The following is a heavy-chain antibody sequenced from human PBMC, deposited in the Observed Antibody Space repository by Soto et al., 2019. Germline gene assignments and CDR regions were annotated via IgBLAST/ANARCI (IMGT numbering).Heavy chain of an antibody. CDR2: ISAYNGNT. CDR1: GYTFTSYG. D-gene: IGHD3-10*01. CDR3: AREAPWVGNYYGSGSYTFDP. Sequence: QVPLVQSGAEVKKPGASVKVSCKASGYTFTSYGISWVRQAPGQGLEWMGWISAYNGNTNYAQKLQGRVTMTTDTSTSTAYMELRSLRSDDTAVYYCAREAPWVGNYYGSGSYTFDPWGQGTLVTVSS. J-gene: IGHJ5*02. V-gene: IGHV1-18*04.